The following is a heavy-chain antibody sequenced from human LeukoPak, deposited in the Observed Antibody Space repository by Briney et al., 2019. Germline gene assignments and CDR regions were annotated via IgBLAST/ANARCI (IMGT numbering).Heavy chain of an antibody. Sequence: ASVKVSCKASGYTFTGYYMNWVRQAPGQGLEWMGWINSDSGFTKYAQKFQGRVTMTRDTSNTTVYMDLTRLTSDDTAVYYCARNFDMKGFDPWGQGTLVIVSS. CDR1: GYTFTGYY. CDR2: INSDSGFT. J-gene: IGHJ5*02. CDR3: ARNFDMKGFDP. V-gene: IGHV1-2*02. D-gene: IGHD3-9*01.